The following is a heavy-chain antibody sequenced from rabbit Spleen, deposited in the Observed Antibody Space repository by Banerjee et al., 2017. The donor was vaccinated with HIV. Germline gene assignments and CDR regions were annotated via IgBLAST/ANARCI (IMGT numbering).Heavy chain of an antibody. V-gene: IGHV1S40*01. Sequence: QSLEESGGDLVKPGASLTLTCTASGVSFSSSSYMCWVRQAPGKGLEWIACIDAGSSGFTYFATWAKGRFTCSKTSSTTLTLQMTRLTPADTATYFCARDTSSSFSSYGMDLWGPGTLVTVS. CDR2: IDAGSSGFT. D-gene: IGHD1-1*01. J-gene: IGHJ6*01. CDR1: GVSFSSSSY. CDR3: ARDTSSSFSSYGMDL.